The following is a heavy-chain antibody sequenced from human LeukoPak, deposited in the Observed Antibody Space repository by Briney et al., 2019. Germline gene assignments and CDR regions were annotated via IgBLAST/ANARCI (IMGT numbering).Heavy chain of an antibody. CDR1: GFTVSNNY. V-gene: IGHV3-66*02. J-gene: IGHJ4*02. CDR3: TRDRRYGFWSAYSLGY. D-gene: IGHD3-3*01. Sequence: PGGSLRLSCAASGFTVSNNYMRWVRQAPGKGLEWVSVIYNGGSTYYADSVKGRFTISRDNSKNTLYLQMNSLRAEDTAVYYCTRDRRYGFWSAYSLGYWGQGTLVTVSS. CDR2: IYNGGST.